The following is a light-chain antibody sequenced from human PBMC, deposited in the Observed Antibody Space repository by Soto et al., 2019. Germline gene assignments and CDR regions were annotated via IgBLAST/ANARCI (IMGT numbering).Light chain of an antibody. V-gene: IGLV2-8*01. Sequence: QSALTQPPSASGSPGQSVTISCTGTSSDVGGYNYVSWYQQHPGKAPKLMIYEVSKRPSGVPDRFSGSKSANTASLTISGLQAEDEADYYCSSYASSTAYVFGTGTKVTVL. CDR3: SSYASSTAYV. J-gene: IGLJ1*01. CDR1: SSDVGGYNY. CDR2: EVS.